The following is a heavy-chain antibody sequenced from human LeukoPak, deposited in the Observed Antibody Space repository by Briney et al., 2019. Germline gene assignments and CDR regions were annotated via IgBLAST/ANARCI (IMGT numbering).Heavy chain of an antibody. J-gene: IGHJ6*02. CDR2: INPNSGGT. Sequence: ASVKVSCKASGYTFTGYCIHWVRQAPGQGLEWMGWINPNSGGTNYAQKFQGRVTMTRDTSISTAYMELSSLRSDDTAVYYCARDAYCSGGSCSPYYYYGMDVWGQGTTVTVSS. D-gene: IGHD2-15*01. CDR3: ARDAYCSGGSCSPYYYYGMDV. V-gene: IGHV1-2*02. CDR1: GYTFTGYC.